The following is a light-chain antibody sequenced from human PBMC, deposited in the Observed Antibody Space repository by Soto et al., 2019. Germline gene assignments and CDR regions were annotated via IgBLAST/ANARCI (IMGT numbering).Light chain of an antibody. Sequence: AIRVTQSPSSLSASTGDRVTITCRASQGISSYLAWYQQKPGKAPKLLIYAASTLQSGVPSRFSGSGSGTDFTLTISCLQSEDFATYYCQQYYSYPSVTFGQGTKVDIK. V-gene: IGKV1-8*01. CDR3: QQYYSYPSVT. CDR2: AAS. J-gene: IGKJ1*01. CDR1: QGISSY.